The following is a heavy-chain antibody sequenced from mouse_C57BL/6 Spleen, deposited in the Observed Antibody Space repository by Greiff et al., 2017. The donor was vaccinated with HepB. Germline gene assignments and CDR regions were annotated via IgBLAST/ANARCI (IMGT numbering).Heavy chain of an antibody. Sequence: VQLKESGPGLVAPSQSLSITCTVSGFSLTSYAISWVRQPPGKGLEWLGVIWTGGGTNYNSALKSRLSISKDNSKSQVFLKMNSLQTVDTARYYCARAIYYDYDGYAMDYWGQGTSVTVSS. D-gene: IGHD2-4*01. CDR2: IWTGGGT. CDR3: ARAIYYDYDGYAMDY. CDR1: GFSLTSYA. V-gene: IGHV2-9-1*01. J-gene: IGHJ4*01.